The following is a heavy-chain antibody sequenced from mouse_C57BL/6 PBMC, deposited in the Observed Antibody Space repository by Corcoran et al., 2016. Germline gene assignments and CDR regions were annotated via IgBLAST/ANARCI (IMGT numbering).Heavy chain of an antibody. J-gene: IGHJ1*03. CDR2: INPNNGGT. CDR3: ARRTIGSYWYFDV. D-gene: IGHD2-14*01. V-gene: IGHV1-26*01. Sequence: EVQLQQSGPELVKPGASVKISCKASGYTFTDYYMNWVKQSHGKSLEWIGDINPNNGGTSYNQKFKGKATLTVDKSSSTAYMELRSLTSEDSAVYYCARRTIGSYWYFDVWGTGTTVTVSS. CDR1: GYTFTDYY.